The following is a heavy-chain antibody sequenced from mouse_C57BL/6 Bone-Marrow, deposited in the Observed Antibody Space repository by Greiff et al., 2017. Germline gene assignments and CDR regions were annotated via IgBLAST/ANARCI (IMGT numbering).Heavy chain of an antibody. J-gene: IGHJ2*01. Sequence: VQLQQPGAELVMPGASVKLSCKASGYTFPSYWMHWVKRRPGQGLEWIGEIDPSDSYTNYNQKFKGKSTLTVDKSSSTAYMQLSSLTSEDSAVYYCARDWDKNFDYWGQGTTLTVSS. CDR2: IDPSDSYT. D-gene: IGHD4-1*01. CDR3: ARDWDKNFDY. V-gene: IGHV1-69*01. CDR1: GYTFPSYW.